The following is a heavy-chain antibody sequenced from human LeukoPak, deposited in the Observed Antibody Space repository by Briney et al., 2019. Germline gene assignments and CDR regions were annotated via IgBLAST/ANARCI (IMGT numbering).Heavy chain of an antibody. D-gene: IGHD5-24*01. V-gene: IGHV1-2*02. CDR2: INPDTGAT. J-gene: IGHJ3*02. CDR1: GYTFTGFY. CDR3: VSETFAVLKMGAFYI. Sequence: ASLKVSCKASGYTFTGFYIHWVRQSPAQGLEWMGWINPDTGATNYAQKFQGRVTMTRDTSITTACMELSGLRSDDTAGYYCVSETFAVLKMGAFYIWGQGTMVTVSS.